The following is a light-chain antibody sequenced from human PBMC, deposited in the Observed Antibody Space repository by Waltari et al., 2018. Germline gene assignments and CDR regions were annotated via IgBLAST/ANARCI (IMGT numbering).Light chain of an antibody. CDR3: LLYMGSGIWV. Sequence: QTVVTQEPSLAVLPGGPVTLTCALSSVSLASTSSPSWYPQSPGQTPRTLVYKANIRSSGVPDRFSGSVLGNKAVLIITGAQAEDESTYYCLLYMGSGIWVFGGGTKLTVL. CDR1: SVSLASTSS. V-gene: IGLV8-61*01. J-gene: IGLJ3*02. CDR2: KAN.